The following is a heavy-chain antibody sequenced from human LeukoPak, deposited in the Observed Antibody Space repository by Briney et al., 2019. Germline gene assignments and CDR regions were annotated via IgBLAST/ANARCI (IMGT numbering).Heavy chain of an antibody. CDR2: LSGRGDDA. CDR1: GYTFGDYA. Sequence: GGSLRLSCADSGYTFGDYAVSRVRQAPGKGLEWVSTLSGRGDDASYADSVKGRFTISRDNSKNTLYLQMNSLRAEDTAVYYCAKASGVTTVFDYWGQGTQVTVSS. D-gene: IGHD4-17*01. J-gene: IGHJ4*02. V-gene: IGHV3-23*01. CDR3: AKASGVTTVFDY.